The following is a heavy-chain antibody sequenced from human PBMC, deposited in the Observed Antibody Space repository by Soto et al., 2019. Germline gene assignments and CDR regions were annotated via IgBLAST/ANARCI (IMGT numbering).Heavy chain of an antibody. CDR1: GGSISSGNYY. J-gene: IGHJ4*02. D-gene: IGHD2-2*01. V-gene: IGHV4-30-4*08. CDR2: IYYSGGT. CDR3: AREPVTYCISTSCPTGLADY. Sequence: SETLSLTCTVSGGSISSGNYYWSWIRQTPGKGLEWIGEIYYSGGTNHNPSLKSRVTISVDTSKNQFSLKLSSVTAADTAVYYCAREPVTYCISTSCPTGLADYWGQGTLVTVSS.